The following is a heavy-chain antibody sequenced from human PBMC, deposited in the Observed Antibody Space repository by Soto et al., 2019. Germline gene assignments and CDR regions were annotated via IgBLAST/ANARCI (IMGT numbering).Heavy chain of an antibody. J-gene: IGHJ6*03. Sequence: GGSLRLSCAASGFTFSSYGMHWVRQAPGKGLEWVAVIWYDGSNKYYADSVKGRFTISRDNSKNTLYLQMNSLRAEDTAVYYCARDRSHYDFWSGYYSIDVRGKRTTVTVSS. D-gene: IGHD3-3*01. CDR1: GFTFSSYG. V-gene: IGHV3-33*01. CDR3: ARDRSHYDFWSGYYSIDV. CDR2: IWYDGSNK.